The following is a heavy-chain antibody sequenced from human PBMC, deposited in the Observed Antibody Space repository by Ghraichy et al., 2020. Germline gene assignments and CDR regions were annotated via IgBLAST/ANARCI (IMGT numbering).Heavy chain of an antibody. D-gene: IGHD1-7*01. CDR3: AKVYWNYNYFDY. J-gene: IGHJ4*02. Sequence: SLRLSCAASGFTFDDYAMHWVRQAPGKGLEWVSGITWNSGSIGYADSVKGRFTISRDNAKNSLYLQMNSLRAEDTALYYCAKVYWNYNYFDYWGQGTLVTVSS. CDR2: ITWNSGSI. CDR1: GFTFDDYA. V-gene: IGHV3-9*01.